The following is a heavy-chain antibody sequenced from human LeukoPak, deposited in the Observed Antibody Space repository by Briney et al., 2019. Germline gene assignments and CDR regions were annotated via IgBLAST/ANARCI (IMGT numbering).Heavy chain of an antibody. J-gene: IGHJ6*02. CDR1: GGSISSSY. V-gene: IGHV4-59*01. CDR2: IDNSGST. CDR3: ARAPLYSGGSGWSIYYFYAMDV. Sequence: PSETLSLTCTVSGGSISSSYWSWVRQPPGKGLEWGGYIDNSGSTNYNPSLKSRVTISLDTPKSQFSLKLSSVTAADTAVYYCARAPLYSGGSGWSIYYFYAMDVWGQGTTVTVSS. D-gene: IGHD6-19*01.